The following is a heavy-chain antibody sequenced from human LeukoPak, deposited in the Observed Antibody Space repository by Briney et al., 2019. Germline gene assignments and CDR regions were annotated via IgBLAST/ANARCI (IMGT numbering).Heavy chain of an antibody. V-gene: IGHV3-30-3*01. J-gene: IGHJ4*02. CDR2: VSYDGSNE. D-gene: IGHD5-24*01. Sequence: PGGSLRLSCAASGFTFSNFWMHWVRQAPGKGLEWVTVVSYDGSNEFYADSVKGRFTISRDNAKNSVYLQMNSLRAEDTAVYYCATRNNGCPYHWGQGTLVTVSS. CDR3: ATRNNGCPYH. CDR1: GFTFSNFW.